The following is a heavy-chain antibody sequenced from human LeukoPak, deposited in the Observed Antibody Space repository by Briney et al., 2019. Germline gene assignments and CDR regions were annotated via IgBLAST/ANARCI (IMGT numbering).Heavy chain of an antibody. D-gene: IGHD1-1*01. Sequence: PSETLSLTCTVSGGSISSYYWSWIRQPPGKGLEWIGYIYYTGITNYNPPLKRRVTIPVDTSKSQFSLKLSSVTAADAAVYFCARGGAYSWNWWYFEYWGQGTLVTVSS. CDR3: ARGGAYSWNWWYFEY. CDR1: GGSISSYY. J-gene: IGHJ4*02. CDR2: IYYTGIT. V-gene: IGHV4-59*01.